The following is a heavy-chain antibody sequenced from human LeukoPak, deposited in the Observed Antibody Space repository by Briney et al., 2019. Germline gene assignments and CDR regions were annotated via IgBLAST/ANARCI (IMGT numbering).Heavy chain of an antibody. CDR3: ARGFYSGSYRVEYFQH. CDR2: ISSSSSYI. V-gene: IGHV3-21*01. J-gene: IGHJ1*01. Sequence: GGSLRLSCAASGFTFSSYSMNWVRQAPGKGLEWVSSISSSSSYIYYADSAKGRFTISRDNAKNSLYLQMNSLRAEDTAVYYCARGFYSGSYRVEYFQHWGQGTLVTVSS. CDR1: GFTFSSYS. D-gene: IGHD1-26*01.